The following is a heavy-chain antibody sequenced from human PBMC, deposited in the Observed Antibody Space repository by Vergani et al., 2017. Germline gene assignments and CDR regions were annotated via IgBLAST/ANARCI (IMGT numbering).Heavy chain of an antibody. Sequence: QVQLVQSGAEVKKPGSSVKVSCKASGGTFSSYTISWVRQAPGQGLEWMGRIIPILGIANYAQKFQGRVTITADKSTSTAYMELSSLRSEDTAVYYCARDQLLCSGGSCYSGSRYYYGMDVWGQGTTVTVSS. J-gene: IGHJ6*02. CDR2: IIPILGIA. CDR1: GGTFSSYT. CDR3: ARDQLLCSGGSCYSGSRYYYGMDV. V-gene: IGHV1-69*08. D-gene: IGHD2-15*01.